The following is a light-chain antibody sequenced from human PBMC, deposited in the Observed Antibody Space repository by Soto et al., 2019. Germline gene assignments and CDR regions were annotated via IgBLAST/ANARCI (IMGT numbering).Light chain of an antibody. CDR1: QSISSW. CDR3: QQRSNWSGT. Sequence: DIQMTQSPSTLSASVGDRVTITCRASQSISSWLAWYQQKPGKAPKLLIYDASNRATGIPARFSGSGSGTDFTLTISSLEPEDFAVYYCQQRSNWSGTFGQGTKVDIK. V-gene: IGKV1-5*01. J-gene: IGKJ1*01. CDR2: DAS.